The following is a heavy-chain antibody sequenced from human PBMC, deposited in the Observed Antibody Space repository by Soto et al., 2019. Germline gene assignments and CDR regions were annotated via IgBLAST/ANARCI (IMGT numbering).Heavy chain of an antibody. CDR3: ARGYFNGDTYDSRFFGS. V-gene: IGHV4-59*08. CDR2: IYYSGST. J-gene: IGHJ4*02. D-gene: IGHD2-15*01. Sequence: SETLSLTCTVSGGSISSYYWSWIRQPPGKGLEWIGYIYYSGSTNYNASIKSRVTISLDTSKNQFSLKLNSVTAADTAVYYCARGYFNGDTYDSRFFGSWGQGTLVTVSS. CDR1: GGSISSYY.